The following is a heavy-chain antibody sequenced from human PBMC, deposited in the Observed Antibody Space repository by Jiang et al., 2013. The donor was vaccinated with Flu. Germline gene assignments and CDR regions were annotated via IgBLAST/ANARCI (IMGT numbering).Heavy chain of an antibody. CDR1: GYNLASYW. CDR3: ARDYGGNSYGLDP. V-gene: IGHV5-51*01. D-gene: IGHD4-23*01. J-gene: IGHJ5*02. CDR2: IYPADSHT. Sequence: GAEVKKPGESLKISCKVSGYNLASYWVGWVRQKPGKGLEWMGIIYPADSHTKYSPSFQGQVTISADKSISTAYLQWSSLKASDTAIYYCARDYGGNSYGLDPWGRGTLVTVSS.